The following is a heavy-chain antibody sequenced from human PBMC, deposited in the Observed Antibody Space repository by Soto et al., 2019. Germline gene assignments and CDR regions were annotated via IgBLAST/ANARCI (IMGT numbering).Heavy chain of an antibody. D-gene: IGHD3-10*01. J-gene: IGHJ4*02. CDR3: ARHSQNGPPVWFGELLS. Sequence: QEQLQESGPGLVKPSETLSLTCTVSGASISSYYWSWIRQPPGKGLDWIGYIHYSGSINYNPSLKSRVIISIDTSKNQFSLNLSSVTAADTAVYYCARHSQNGPPVWFGELLSWGQGTLVTVSS. V-gene: IGHV4-59*01. CDR1: GASISSYY. CDR2: IHYSGSI.